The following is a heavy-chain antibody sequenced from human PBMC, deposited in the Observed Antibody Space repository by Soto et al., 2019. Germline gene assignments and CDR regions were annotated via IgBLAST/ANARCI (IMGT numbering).Heavy chain of an antibody. D-gene: IGHD6-19*01. V-gene: IGHV3-23*01. CDR2: ISGSGGST. J-gene: IGHJ4*02. CDR3: AKDIAVAGFSPHY. CDR1: GFTFSSYA. Sequence: GGSLRLSCAASGFTFSSYAMSWVRQAPGKGLEWVSAISGSGGSTYYADSVKGRFTISRDNSKNTLFLQMNSLRAEYMAVYYCAKDIAVAGFSPHYWGQGTLVTVSS.